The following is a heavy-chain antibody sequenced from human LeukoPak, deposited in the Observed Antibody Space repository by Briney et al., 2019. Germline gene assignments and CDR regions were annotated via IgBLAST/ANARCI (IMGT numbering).Heavy chain of an antibody. J-gene: IGHJ4*02. Sequence: SETLSLTCAVYGGSFSDYYWSWIRQPPGKGLEWFGEINHSGSTNYNPSLKSRVTISVDTSKNQFSLKLSSVTAADTAVYYCARVDYGDYSKDFDYWGQGTLVTVSS. CDR1: GGSFSDYY. D-gene: IGHD4-17*01. CDR3: ARVDYGDYSKDFDY. CDR2: INHSGST. V-gene: IGHV4-34*01.